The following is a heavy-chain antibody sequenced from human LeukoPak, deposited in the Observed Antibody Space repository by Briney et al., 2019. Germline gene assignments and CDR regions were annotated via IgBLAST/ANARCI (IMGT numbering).Heavy chain of an antibody. CDR3: ATGETGSTLGGY. V-gene: IGHV4-59*01. J-gene: IGHJ4*02. D-gene: IGHD1-1*01. CDR2: IYDSGST. CDR1: GGSFSAYY. Sequence: SETLSLTCAVYGGSFSAYYWTWIRQPPGKGLEWIGYIYDSGSTNYNPSLKSRVTISVDTSKNQLSLKLTSVTAADTAVYYCATGETGSTLGGYWGQGTLVTVSS.